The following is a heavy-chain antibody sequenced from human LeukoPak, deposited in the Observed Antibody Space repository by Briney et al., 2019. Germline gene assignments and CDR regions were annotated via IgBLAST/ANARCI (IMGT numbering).Heavy chain of an antibody. CDR2: ISSNGGST. D-gene: IGHD1-26*01. CDR1: GFTFSSYA. J-gene: IGHJ4*02. Sequence: PGGSLRLSCAASGFTFSSYAMHWVRQAPGKGLEFVSAISSNGGSTYYANSVKGRFTISRDNSKNTLYLQMNSLRAEDTAVYYCARDRLGATYFDYWGQGTLVTVSS. V-gene: IGHV3-64*01. CDR3: ARDRLGATYFDY.